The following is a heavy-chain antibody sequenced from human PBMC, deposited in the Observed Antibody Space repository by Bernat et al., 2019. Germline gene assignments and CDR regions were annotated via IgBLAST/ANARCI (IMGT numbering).Heavy chain of an antibody. V-gene: IGHV4-39*01. Sequence: QLQLQESGPGLVKPSETLSLTCTVSGGSISSSSYYWGWIRQPPGKGLGWIGSIYYSGSTYYNPSLKSRVTISVDTSKNQFSLKLSSVTAADTAVYYCARRGSSGYYLYYFDYWGQGTLVTVSS. D-gene: IGHD3-22*01. CDR2: IYYSGST. CDR1: GGSISSSSYY. J-gene: IGHJ4*02. CDR3: ARRGSSGYYLYYFDY.